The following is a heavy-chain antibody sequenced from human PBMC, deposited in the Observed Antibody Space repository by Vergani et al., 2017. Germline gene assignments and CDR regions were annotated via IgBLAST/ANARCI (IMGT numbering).Heavy chain of an antibody. Sequence: QGQLVESGGGVVQPGMSLRLSCAASGFPFSTYAMHWVRQVPGKGLEWMAVISQDGNSNQYRDSLRGRITISRDNSKDTLYLQMNALRAEDTAVYYCARDFLTRVTTLDYYYMGVWGKGTTVTVSS. CDR1: GFPFSTYA. CDR3: ARDFLTRVTTLDYYYMGV. J-gene: IGHJ6*03. D-gene: IGHD1-1*01. CDR2: ISQDGNSN. V-gene: IGHV3-30*03.